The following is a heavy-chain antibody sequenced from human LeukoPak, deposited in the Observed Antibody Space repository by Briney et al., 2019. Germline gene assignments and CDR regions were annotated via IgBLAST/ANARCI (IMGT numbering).Heavy chain of an antibody. D-gene: IGHD3-3*01. CDR3: ARGGYDFWSGYYLDY. CDR2: ISAYNGNT. V-gene: IGHV1-18*01. CDR1: GYTFTSYG. J-gene: IGHJ4*02. Sequence: ASVKVSCKASGYTFTSYGISWVRQAPEQGLEWMGWISAYNGNTNYAQKLQGRVTMTTDTSTSTAYMELRSLRSDDTAVYYCARGGYDFWSGYYLDYWGQGTLVTVSS.